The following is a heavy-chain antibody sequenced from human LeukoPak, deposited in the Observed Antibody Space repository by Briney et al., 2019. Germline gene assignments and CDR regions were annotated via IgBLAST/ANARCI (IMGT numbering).Heavy chain of an antibody. V-gene: IGHV1-46*01. CDR1: GYTFTSYY. J-gene: IGHJ5*02. CDR3: AGEPFGSSTSPNWFDP. CDR2: INPSGGST. Sequence: GASVTVSCTASGYTFTSYYMHWVRQAPGQGLEWMGIINPSGGSTSYAQKFQGRVTMTRDTSTSTVYMELSSLRSEDTAVYYCAGEPFGSSTSPNWFDPWGQGTLVTVSS. D-gene: IGHD2-2*01.